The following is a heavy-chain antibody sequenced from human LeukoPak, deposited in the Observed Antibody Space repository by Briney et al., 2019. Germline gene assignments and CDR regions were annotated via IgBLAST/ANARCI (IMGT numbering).Heavy chain of an antibody. CDR1: GGSFSGYY. D-gene: IGHD3-22*01. CDR3: ASSYDSSGYPYYLDY. CDR2: INHSGST. V-gene: IGHV4-34*01. Sequence: LETLSLTCAVYGGSFSGYYWSWIRQPPGKGLEWIGEINHSGSTNYNPSLKSRVTISVDTSKNQFSLKLSSVTAADTAVYYCASSYDSSGYPYYLDYWGQGTLVTVSS. J-gene: IGHJ4*02.